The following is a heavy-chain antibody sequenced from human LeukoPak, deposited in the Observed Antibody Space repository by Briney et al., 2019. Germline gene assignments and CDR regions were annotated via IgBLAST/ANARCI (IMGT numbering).Heavy chain of an antibody. CDR2: ISGYNGTT. J-gene: IGHJ3*02. D-gene: IGHD1-1*01. CDR1: GYTFTSYG. CDR3: ARDREQQLVRFYNAFDI. V-gene: IGHV1-18*01. Sequence: ASVKVSCKASGYTFTSYGFSWVRQAPGQGLEWLGWISGYNGTTNYAQKLQGRVTMTTDTSTNTAYMELRSLRSDDTAVYYCARDREQQLVRFYNAFDIWGQGTMVTVSS.